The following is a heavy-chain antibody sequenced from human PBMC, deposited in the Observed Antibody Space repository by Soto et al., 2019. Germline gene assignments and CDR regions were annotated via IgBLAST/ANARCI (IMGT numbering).Heavy chain of an antibody. Sequence: SVKVSCKASGYTFTSYAMHWVRQAPGQRLEWMGWINAGSGNTNYAQKFQERVTITRDMSTSTAYMELSSLRSEDTAVYYCAAVGATYYFDYWGQGTLVTVSS. V-gene: IGHV1-58*02. CDR1: GYTFTSYA. J-gene: IGHJ4*02. CDR2: INAGSGNT. CDR3: AAVGATYYFDY. D-gene: IGHD1-26*01.